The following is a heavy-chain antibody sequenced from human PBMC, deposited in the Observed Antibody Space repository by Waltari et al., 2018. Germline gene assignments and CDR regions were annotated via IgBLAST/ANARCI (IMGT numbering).Heavy chain of an antibody. CDR1: GGSISSGSYY. D-gene: IGHD4-17*01. CDR3: ARGVSLWVTTPGY. V-gene: IGHV4-61*09. CDR2: IFTSETT. Sequence: QVQLQESGPGLVKPSQTLSLTCTVSGGSISSGSYYWNWIRQPAGKGLEWIGYIFTSETTNYNPSLKSRVTISVDTSKNQFSLKLSSVTAADTAVYYCARGVSLWVTTPGYWGQGTLVTVSS. J-gene: IGHJ4*02.